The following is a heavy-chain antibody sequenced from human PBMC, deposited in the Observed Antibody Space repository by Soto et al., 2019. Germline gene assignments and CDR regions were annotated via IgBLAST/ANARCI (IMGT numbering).Heavy chain of an antibody. CDR3: AKATATGGGAFDI. J-gene: IGHJ3*02. V-gene: IGHV3-23*01. Sequence: SHSLAWGASGVQCSNYDGSRVRKDQGKGLEWVSTILVDGRTFYVDSVKGRFTISRDSSKNTVYLQMNSLTAGDTALYYCAKATATGGGAFDICGQGTMVSVS. D-gene: IGHD2-8*02. CDR2: ILVDGRT. CDR1: GVQCSNYD.